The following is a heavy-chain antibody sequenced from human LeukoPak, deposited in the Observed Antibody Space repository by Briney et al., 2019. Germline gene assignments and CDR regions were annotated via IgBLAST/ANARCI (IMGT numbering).Heavy chain of an antibody. CDR2: IKQDGSEK. CDR1: GFTFSSYW. J-gene: IGHJ4*02. D-gene: IGHD3-16*01. Sequence: GGSLRLSCAASGFTFSSYWMSWVRQAPGKGLEWVANIKQDGSEKYYVDSVKGRFTISRDNAKNSLYLQMNSLRAEDTAVYYCARVVMITFGGPEGFDYWGQETLVTVSS. CDR3: ARVVMITFGGPEGFDY. V-gene: IGHV3-7*01.